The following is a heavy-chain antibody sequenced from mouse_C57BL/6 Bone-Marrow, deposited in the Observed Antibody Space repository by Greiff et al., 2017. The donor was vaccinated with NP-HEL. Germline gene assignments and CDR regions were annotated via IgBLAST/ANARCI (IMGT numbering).Heavy chain of an antibody. CDR2: ISSGSSTI. V-gene: IGHV5-17*01. CDR1: GFTFSDYG. CDR3: ARPGEDYFDY. Sequence: EVKVEESGGGLVKPGGSLKLSCAASGFTFSDYGMHWVRQAPEKGLEWVAYISSGSSTIYYADTVKGRFTISRDNAKNTLFLQMTSLRSEDTAMHYCARPGEDYFDYWGQGTTLTVSS. J-gene: IGHJ2*01.